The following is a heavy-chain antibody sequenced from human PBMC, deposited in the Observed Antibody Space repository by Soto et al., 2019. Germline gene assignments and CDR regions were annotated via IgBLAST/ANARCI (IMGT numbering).Heavy chain of an antibody. CDR2: IYYSGST. Sequence: SETLSLTCTVSGGSISSYYWSWIRQPPGKGLEWIGYIYYSGSTNYNPSLKSRVTISVDTSKNQFSLKLSSVTAADTAVYYCARGPFRSGYSNWFAPWVQGTLVTVSS. CDR3: ARGPFRSGYSNWFAP. J-gene: IGHJ5*02. V-gene: IGHV4-59*01. CDR1: GGSISSYY. D-gene: IGHD3-22*01.